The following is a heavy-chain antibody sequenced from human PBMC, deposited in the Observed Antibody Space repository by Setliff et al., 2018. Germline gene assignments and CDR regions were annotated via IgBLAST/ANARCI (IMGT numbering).Heavy chain of an antibody. D-gene: IGHD4-17*01. Sequence: SETLSLTCTVSGGSISSYYWSWIRQPPGKGLEWIGYIYYSGSTNYNPSLKSRVTISVDTSKNQFSLKLSSVTAADTAVYYCARVRYGDHYFDYWGQGTLVTVSS. CDR3: ARVRYGDHYFDY. CDR2: IYYSGST. J-gene: IGHJ4*02. CDR1: GGSISSYY. V-gene: IGHV4-59*01.